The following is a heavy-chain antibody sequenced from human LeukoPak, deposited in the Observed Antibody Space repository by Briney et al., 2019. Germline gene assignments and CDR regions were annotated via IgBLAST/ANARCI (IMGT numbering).Heavy chain of an antibody. CDR1: GFTFSSYA. CDR2: MSYDGFNK. Sequence: PGGSLRLSCAASGFTFSSYAMHWVRQSLGKGLKWVAVMSYDGFNKYYADSVKGRFTISRDNSKNTLYLQMNSLRAEDTAVYYCAKTKGYSYGYYFDYWGQGTLVTVSS. J-gene: IGHJ4*02. CDR3: AKTKGYSYGYYFDY. D-gene: IGHD5-18*01. V-gene: IGHV3-30*18.